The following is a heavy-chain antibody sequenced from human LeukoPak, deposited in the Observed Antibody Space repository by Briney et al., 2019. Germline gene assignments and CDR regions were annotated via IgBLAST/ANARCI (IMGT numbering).Heavy chain of an antibody. Sequence: GGSLRLSCAASGFIVSSNYTSWVRQAPGKGLEWVSIMYSAGSTYYADSVRGRFTISRDSSKNTVSLQMNSLRVEDTAVYYRASGGTAARKYYSDPFHYWGQGTLVTVSS. CDR3: ASGGTAARKYYSDPFHY. CDR2: MYSAGST. J-gene: IGHJ4*02. CDR1: GFIVSSNY. D-gene: IGHD3-10*01. V-gene: IGHV3-53*01.